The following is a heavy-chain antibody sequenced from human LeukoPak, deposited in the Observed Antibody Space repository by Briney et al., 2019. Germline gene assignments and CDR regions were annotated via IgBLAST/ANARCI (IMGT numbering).Heavy chain of an antibody. J-gene: IGHJ4*02. CDR3: ARASSSGMATTPADN. V-gene: IGHV5-51*01. CDR1: GYSFTSYW. D-gene: IGHD5-24*01. Sequence: GESLQISCQGSGYSFTSYWIGWVRQMPGKGLEWMGIIYPGDSDTRYSPSFQGQVTISADKSISTAYLQWSSLKTSDTAMYYCARASSSGMATTPADNWGQGTLVTVSS. CDR2: IYPGDSDT.